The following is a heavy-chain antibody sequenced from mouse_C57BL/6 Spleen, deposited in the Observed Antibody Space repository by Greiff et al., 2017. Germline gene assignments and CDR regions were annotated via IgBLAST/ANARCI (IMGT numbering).Heavy chain of an antibody. CDR2: INPNNGGT. D-gene: IGHD1-1*01. Sequence: VQLQQSGPELVKPGASVKISCKASGYTFTDYYMNWVKQSHGKSLEWIGDINPNNGGTSYNQKFKGKATLTEDKSSSTAYMELRSLTSEDSAVYYCARTYYGSSYDAMDYWGQGTSVTVSS. CDR3: ARTYYGSSYDAMDY. CDR1: GYTFTDYY. J-gene: IGHJ4*01. V-gene: IGHV1-26*01.